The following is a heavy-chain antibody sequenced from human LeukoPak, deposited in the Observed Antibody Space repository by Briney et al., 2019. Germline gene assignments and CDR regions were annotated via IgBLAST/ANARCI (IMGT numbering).Heavy chain of an antibody. D-gene: IGHD6-13*01. CDR1: GGTFSSYA. J-gene: IGHJ5*02. CDR3: ATLFEDSSSCFDP. V-gene: IGHV1-69*05. Sequence: AASVKVSCKASGGTFSSYAISWVRQAPGQGLEWMGGIIPVFGTANYAQKFQGRVAITTDESTSTAYMELSSLRSEDTAVYYCATLFEDSSSCFDPWGQGTLVTVSS. CDR2: IIPVFGTA.